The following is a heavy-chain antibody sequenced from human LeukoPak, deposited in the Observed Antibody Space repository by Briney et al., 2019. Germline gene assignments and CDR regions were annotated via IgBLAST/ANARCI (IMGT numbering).Heavy chain of an antibody. Sequence: SVTVSFKASGGTFSSYAISWVRQAPGQGLEWMGGIIPIFGTANYAQKFQGRVTITADKSTSTAYMELSSLRSEDTAVYYCARLEVDTAMNDWFDPWGQGTLVTVSS. CDR3: ARLEVDTAMNDWFDP. CDR2: IIPIFGTA. J-gene: IGHJ5*02. CDR1: GGTFSSYA. V-gene: IGHV1-69*06. D-gene: IGHD5-18*01.